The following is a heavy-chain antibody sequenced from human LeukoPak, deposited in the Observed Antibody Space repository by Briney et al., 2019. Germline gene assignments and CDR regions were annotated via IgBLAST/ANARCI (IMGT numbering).Heavy chain of an antibody. CDR3: ARVAYTSGYYFDY. CDR1: GYTFTSYF. CDR2: TNPSGGST. D-gene: IGHD3-22*01. V-gene: IGHV1-46*01. J-gene: IGHJ4*01. Sequence: ASVKVSCKASGYTFTSYFMHWVRQAPGQGLEWMGITNPSGGSTIYAQKFQGRVTMTRDTSTSTVYMELSSLRSEDTAVYYCARVAYTSGYYFDYWGQGTLVTVSS.